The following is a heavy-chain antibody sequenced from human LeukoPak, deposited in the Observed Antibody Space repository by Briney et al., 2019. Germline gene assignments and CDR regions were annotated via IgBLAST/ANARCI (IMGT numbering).Heavy chain of an antibody. CDR3: TTWDCSSASCENFDY. CDR2: IKSKTGGGTT. Sequence: PGGSLRLSCAASGFTFSNAWMSWVRQAPGKGLGWVGRIKSKTGGGTTDYAAPVKGRFTISRDDSKNTLYLQMNSLKTEDTAVYYCTTWDCSSASCENFDYWGQGTLVTVSS. J-gene: IGHJ4*02. V-gene: IGHV3-15*01. CDR1: GFTFSNAW. D-gene: IGHD2-2*01.